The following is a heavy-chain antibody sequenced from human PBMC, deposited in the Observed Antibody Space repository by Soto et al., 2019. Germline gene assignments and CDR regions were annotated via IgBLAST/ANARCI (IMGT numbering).Heavy chain of an antibody. Sequence: QVQLVQSGDEVKKPGASVKVSCKASGYIFVNYGIAWVRQAPGQVLEWMGWISPYTGNTHSATKIQGRITMTTDTSSSRAYLDLGSLTSDDTAVHSSVTVDNYVTPTPQDVWGPGTMVTVSS. CDR3: VTVDNYVTPTPQDV. J-gene: IGHJ6*02. V-gene: IGHV1-18*01. CDR1: GYIFVNYG. CDR2: ISPYTGNT. D-gene: IGHD3-16*01.